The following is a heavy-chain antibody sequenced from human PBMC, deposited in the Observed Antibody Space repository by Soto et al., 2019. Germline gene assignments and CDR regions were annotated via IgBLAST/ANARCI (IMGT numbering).Heavy chain of an antibody. CDR1: GFTFSSYA. D-gene: IGHD3-16*01. Sequence: GGSLRLSCAASGFTFSSYAMSWVRQAPGKGLEWVSAISGSGGSTYYADSVKGRFTISRDNSKNTLYLQMNSLRAEDTAVYYCAPPRGDGDYFYYWGQGTLVTVSS. V-gene: IGHV3-23*01. CDR3: APPRGDGDYFYY. J-gene: IGHJ4*02. CDR2: ISGSGGST.